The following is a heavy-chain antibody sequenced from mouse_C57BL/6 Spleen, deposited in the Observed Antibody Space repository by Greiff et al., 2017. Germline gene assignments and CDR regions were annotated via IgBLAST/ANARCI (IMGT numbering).Heavy chain of an antibody. CDR1: GYAFSSYW. CDR3: ASQEVLRRGYAMDY. CDR2: IYPGDGDT. V-gene: IGHV1-80*01. Sequence: VQLQQSGAELVKPGASVKISCKASGYAFSSYWMTWVKQRPGKGLEWIGQIYPGDGDTNYNGKFKGKATLTADKSSSTAYMQLSSLTSEDSAVYFCASQEVLRRGYAMDYWGQGTSVTVSS. D-gene: IGHD1-1*01. J-gene: IGHJ4*01.